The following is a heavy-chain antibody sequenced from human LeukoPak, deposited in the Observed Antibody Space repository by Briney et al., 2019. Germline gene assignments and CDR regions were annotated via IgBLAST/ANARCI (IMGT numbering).Heavy chain of an antibody. V-gene: IGHV3-7*01. D-gene: IGHD3-16*01. J-gene: IGHJ5*02. CDR2: IRQNGNEK. Sequence: PGGSLRLSCAAAGSTFNGHWMSWVRQAPGKGLEWVASIRQNGNEKYYADSVKGRFIISRDNAENSLSLQMDSLRDEDAAMYYCARLLGESTIYDLWGQGTLVTVSS. CDR1: GSTFNGHW. CDR3: ARLLGESTIYDL.